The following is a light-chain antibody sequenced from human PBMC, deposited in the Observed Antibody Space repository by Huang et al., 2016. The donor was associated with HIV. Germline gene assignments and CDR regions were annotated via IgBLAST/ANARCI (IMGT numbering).Light chain of an antibody. CDR2: EAS. J-gene: IGKJ2*01. Sequence: EIVLTQSPATLYLSLGETATLSCGATQTVRNRFLAWFQQQPGLAPRLLFYEASVGATGIPDRFSGSGSGTECTLNNNRLEPEDFAVYYCQQYGDSSYSFGQGTKLQIK. CDR3: QQYGDSSYS. V-gene: IGKV3D-20*01. CDR1: QTVRNRF.